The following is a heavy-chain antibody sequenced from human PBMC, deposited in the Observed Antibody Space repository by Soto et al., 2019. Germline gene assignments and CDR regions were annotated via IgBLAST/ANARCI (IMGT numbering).Heavy chain of an antibody. CDR2: IYASGST. J-gene: IGHJ4*02. CDR3: ARGGMVIIPGATAFDY. Sequence: SETLSLTCTVSGGSISPYYWSWIRQPAGKGLEWIGRIYASGSTNYNPSLKGRVTMSVATSKNQFSLKLSSMTAADTAVYYCARGGMVIIPGATAFDYWGQGTLVTVSS. D-gene: IGHD2-2*01. CDR1: GGSISPYY. V-gene: IGHV4-4*07.